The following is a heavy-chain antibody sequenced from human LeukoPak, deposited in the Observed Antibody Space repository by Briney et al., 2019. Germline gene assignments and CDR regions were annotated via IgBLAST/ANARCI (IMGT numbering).Heavy chain of an antibody. CDR3: ARSRAGAAAFDP. V-gene: IGHV3-21*01. CDR2: ISSSSSYI. CDR1: GFTFSSYS. Sequence: PGGSLRLSCAASGFTFSSYSMNWVRRAPGKGLEWVSSISSSSSYIYYADSVKGRSTISRDNAKNSLYLQMNSLRAEDTAVYYCARSRAGAAAFDPWGQGTLVTVSS. J-gene: IGHJ5*02. D-gene: IGHD6-13*01.